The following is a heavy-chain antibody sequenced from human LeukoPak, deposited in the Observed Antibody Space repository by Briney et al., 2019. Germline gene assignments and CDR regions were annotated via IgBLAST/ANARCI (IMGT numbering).Heavy chain of an antibody. CDR1: GFPFSSYA. V-gene: IGHV3-23*01. Sequence: HPGGSLRLSCAASGFPFSSYAMSWVRQAPGRGLEWVSGINNSGDNTYYADSVKGRFTISRGNSKDTLYLQMNSLRAEDTAVYYCAKSGGEAYCSGTACYPIGVNWGQGTLVTVSS. J-gene: IGHJ4*02. CDR2: INNSGDNT. D-gene: IGHD2-2*01. CDR3: AKSGGEAYCSGTACYPIGVN.